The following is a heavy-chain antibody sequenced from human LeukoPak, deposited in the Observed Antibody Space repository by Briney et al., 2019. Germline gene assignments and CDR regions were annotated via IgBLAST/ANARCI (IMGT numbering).Heavy chain of an antibody. CDR1: GGIFSRFT. V-gene: IGHV1-69*13. D-gene: IGHD4-23*01. CDR3: AREVTHHVYYGMDV. CDR2: ITPIFGTA. Sequence: SVKVSCKASGGIFSRFTISWVRQAPGQGFEWMGGITPIFGTANFAQKFQGRVSITADESTSTAFMELSSLRSEDTAVYYCAREVTHHVYYGMDVWGQGTTVTVSS. J-gene: IGHJ6*02.